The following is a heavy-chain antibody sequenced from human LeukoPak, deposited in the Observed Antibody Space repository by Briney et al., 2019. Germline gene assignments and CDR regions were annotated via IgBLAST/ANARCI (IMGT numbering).Heavy chain of an antibody. Sequence: PSETLSPTCTVSGGSISSYYWSWIRQPPGKGLEWIGYMYYSGSTNYNPSLKSRVTISVDTSKNQFSLKLSSVTAADTAMYYCATTGGYPLNWFDPWGQGTLVTVSS. CDR3: ATTGGYPLNWFDP. J-gene: IGHJ5*02. CDR1: GGSISSYY. CDR2: MYYSGST. D-gene: IGHD7-27*01. V-gene: IGHV4-59*01.